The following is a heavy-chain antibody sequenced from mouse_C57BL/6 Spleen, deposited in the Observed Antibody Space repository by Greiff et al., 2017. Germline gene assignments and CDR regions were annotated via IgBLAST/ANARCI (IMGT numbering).Heavy chain of an antibody. CDR1: GYTFTGYW. J-gene: IGHJ1*03. V-gene: IGHV1-9*01. Sequence: QVQLQQSGAERMKSVASVKLCCKATGYTFTGYWIEWVKQRPGHGLEWIGEILPGSGSTKYNEKFKGKATITADTSTNTAYMQLSSLPTEDSAIYYCARSPYYDSSYGYFDVWGTGTTVTVSS. D-gene: IGHD1-1*01. CDR2: ILPGSGST. CDR3: ARSPYYDSSYGYFDV.